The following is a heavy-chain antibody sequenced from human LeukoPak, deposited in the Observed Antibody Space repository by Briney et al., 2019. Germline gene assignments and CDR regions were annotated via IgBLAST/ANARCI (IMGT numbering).Heavy chain of an antibody. CDR2: INHSGST. J-gene: IGHJ4*02. Sequence: SETLSLTCAVYGGSISGYYWSWICQPPGKGLDWIGEINHSGSTYYNPSLRSRVTISVDTSKNQFSMRLTSVTAADTAVYFCARQTGSGLFLLPGGQGTLVTVSS. CDR1: GGSISGYY. D-gene: IGHD3/OR15-3a*01. CDR3: ARQTGSGLFLLP. V-gene: IGHV4-34*01.